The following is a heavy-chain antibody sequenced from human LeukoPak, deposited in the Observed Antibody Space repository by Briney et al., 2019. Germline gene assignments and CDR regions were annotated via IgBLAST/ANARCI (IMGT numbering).Heavy chain of an antibody. CDR1: GYTLTELS. CDR2: FDPEDGET. CDR3: ATSTYYDSSGYYYAAAFDI. D-gene: IGHD3-22*01. J-gene: IGHJ3*02. V-gene: IGHV1-24*01. Sequence: ASVKVSCKVSGYTLTELSMHWVRQAPGKGLEWMGGFDPEDGETIYAQKFQGRVTMTEDTSTDTAYMELSSLRSEDTAVYYCATSTYYDSSGYYYAAAFDIWGQGTMVTVSS.